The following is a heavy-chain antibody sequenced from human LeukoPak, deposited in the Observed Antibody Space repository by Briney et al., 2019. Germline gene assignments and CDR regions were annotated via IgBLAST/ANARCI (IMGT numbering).Heavy chain of an antibody. V-gene: IGHV3-74*01. CDR1: GFTFSHFG. D-gene: IGHD6-19*01. J-gene: IGHJ4*02. CDR3: ATKQWLAPPPDS. CDR2: INTDGTVT. Sequence: GGSLRLSCAASGFTFSHFGFHWVRQAPGKGLESVSRINTDGTVTTYADSVKGRFTVSRDNADNTMFLQMNSVRDEDTAVYYCATKQWLAPPPDSWGQGTPVTVSS.